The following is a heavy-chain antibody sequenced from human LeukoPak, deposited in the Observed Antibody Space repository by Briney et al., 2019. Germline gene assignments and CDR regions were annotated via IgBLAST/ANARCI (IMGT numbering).Heavy chain of an antibody. V-gene: IGHV3-48*01. Sequence: GGSLRLSCAASGFTFNTYWMSWVRQAPGKGLEWVSYISSSSSTIYYADSVKGRFTISRDNAKNSLYLQMSSLRAEDTAVYYCARDDGALELRYWGQGTLVTVSS. CDR3: ARDDGALELRY. D-gene: IGHD1-7*01. CDR2: ISSSSSTI. CDR1: GFTFNTYW. J-gene: IGHJ4*02.